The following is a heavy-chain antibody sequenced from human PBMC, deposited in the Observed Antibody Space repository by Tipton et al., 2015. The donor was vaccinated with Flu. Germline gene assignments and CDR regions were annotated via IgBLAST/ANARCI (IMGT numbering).Heavy chain of an antibody. CDR1: GFTFNSYE. CDR3: ARPRLLGTPKQPEFES. Sequence: SLRLSCEASGFTFNSYEMNWVRQAPGKGLEWVSHISPSGGTKYYADSVKGRFTVSRDNSKNSLYLQMNSLRAEDSAVYYCARPRLLGTPKQPEFESWGQGALVTVSS. J-gene: IGHJ4*02. D-gene: IGHD4-23*01. V-gene: IGHV3-48*03. CDR2: ISPSGGTK.